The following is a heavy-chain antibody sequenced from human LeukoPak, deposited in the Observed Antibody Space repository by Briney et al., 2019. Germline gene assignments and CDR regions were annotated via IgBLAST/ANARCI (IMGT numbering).Heavy chain of an antibody. CDR3: TLGSY. CDR2: INSNTGNP. V-gene: IGHV7-4-1*02. J-gene: IGHJ4*02. D-gene: IGHD3-10*01. Sequence: ASVKVSCKASGYTFNKYAINWVRQAPGQGLEWMGWINSNTGNPSYARDFTGRFVFSLDTSVNSAFLQINNLKAEDTAFYYCTLGSYWGQGTLVTVSS. CDR1: GYTFNKYA.